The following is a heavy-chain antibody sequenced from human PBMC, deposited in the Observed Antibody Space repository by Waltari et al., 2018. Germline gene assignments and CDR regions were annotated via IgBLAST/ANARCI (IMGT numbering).Heavy chain of an antibody. CDR1: GGSFSGYY. V-gene: IGHV4-34*01. CDR2: INHSGST. Sequence: QVQLQQWGAGLLKPSETLSLTCAVYGGSFSGYYWSWIRQPPGKGLEWIGEINHSGSTNYNPCLNSRVTISVDTSKNQCSLKLSSVTAADTAVYYCAREEGGSYFYFDYWGQGTLVTVSS. D-gene: IGHD1-26*01. CDR3: AREEGGSYFYFDY. J-gene: IGHJ4*02.